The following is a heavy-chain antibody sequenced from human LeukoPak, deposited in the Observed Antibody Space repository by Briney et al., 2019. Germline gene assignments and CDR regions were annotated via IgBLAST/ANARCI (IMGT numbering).Heavy chain of an antibody. J-gene: IGHJ4*02. V-gene: IGHV3-33*08. D-gene: IGHD2-21*01. CDR3: AREGTFGGEF. CDR2: IWYDGSNK. CDR1: GFTFSDYG. Sequence: GGSLRLSCAASGFTFSDYGMHWVRQAPGKGLGWVAVIWYDGSNKYYADSVKGRFTISRDNSKNTLYLQMNSLRAEDTAVYYCAREGTFGGEFWGQGTLVTVSS.